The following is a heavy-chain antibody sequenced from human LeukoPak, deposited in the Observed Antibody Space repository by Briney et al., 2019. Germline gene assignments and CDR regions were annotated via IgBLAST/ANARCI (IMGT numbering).Heavy chain of an antibody. CDR1: EFTFSKYK. V-gene: IGHV3-21*01. J-gene: IGHJ4*02. Sequence: GGSLRLSCAASEFTFSKYKMAWVRQAPGKGPEWVSLISSSGNDIFYADSVKGRFTISRDNAKNSLYLQMDSLRADDTAVYYCARGEYKSGSRTPPFDYWGQGTLVTVSS. CDR2: ISSSGNDI. CDR3: ARGEYKSGSRTPPFDY. D-gene: IGHD1-26*01.